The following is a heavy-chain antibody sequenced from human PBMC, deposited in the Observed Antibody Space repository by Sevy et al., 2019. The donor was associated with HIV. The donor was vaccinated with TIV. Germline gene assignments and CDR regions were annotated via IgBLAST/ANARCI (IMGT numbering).Heavy chain of an antibody. Sequence: GGSLRLSCVASGFTFSSYSMNWVRQAPGKGLEWVSYISSSSSTIYYADSVKGRFTISRDNAKNSLYLQMNSLRDEDTAVYYCARGGGSGSYYEGAFDIWGQGTMVTVSS. CDR1: GFTFSSYS. CDR2: ISSSSSTI. V-gene: IGHV3-48*02. D-gene: IGHD1-26*01. CDR3: ARGGGSGSYYEGAFDI. J-gene: IGHJ3*02.